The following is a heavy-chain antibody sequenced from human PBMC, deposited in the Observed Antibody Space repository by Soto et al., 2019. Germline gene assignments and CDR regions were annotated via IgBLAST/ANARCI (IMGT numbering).Heavy chain of an antibody. Sequence: SETLSLICAISGDSVSSSSAAWNWIRQSPSRGLEWLGRTYYRSKWYNDYAVSVKSRITINPDTSKNQFSLQLNSVTPEDTAVYYCAKEQWLVGDYYYGMDVWGQGTTVTVS. V-gene: IGHV6-1*01. D-gene: IGHD6-19*01. J-gene: IGHJ6*02. CDR1: GDSVSSSSAA. CDR2: TYYRSKWYN. CDR3: AKEQWLVGDYYYGMDV.